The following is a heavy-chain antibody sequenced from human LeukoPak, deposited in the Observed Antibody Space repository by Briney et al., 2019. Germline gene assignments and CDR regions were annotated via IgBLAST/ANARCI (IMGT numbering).Heavy chain of an antibody. CDR1: GFNFSSYD. D-gene: IGHD2-15*01. CDR2: IGTAGDT. Sequence: GGSLRLSCAASGFNFSSYDMHWVRQATGKGLEWVSAIGTAGDTYYPGSVKGRFTISRENAKNSLYLQMNSLRAGDTAVCYCARGGRCSGGSCYATLGGYYGMDVWGQGTTVTVSS. V-gene: IGHV3-13*01. CDR3: ARGGRCSGGSCYATLGGYYGMDV. J-gene: IGHJ6*02.